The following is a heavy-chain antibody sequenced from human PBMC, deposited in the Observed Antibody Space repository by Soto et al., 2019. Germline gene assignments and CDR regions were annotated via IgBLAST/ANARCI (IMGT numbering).Heavy chain of an antibody. D-gene: IGHD3-22*01. CDR2: IYYSGST. Sequence: SETLSLTCTFSGGSISSYYWSWIRQPPGKGLEWIGYIYYSGSTNYNPSLKSRVTISVDTSKNQFSLKLSSVTAADTAVYYRAREAGYYDSSGPNWFDPWGQGTLVTVSS. CDR1: GGSISSYY. CDR3: AREAGYYDSSGPNWFDP. J-gene: IGHJ5*02. V-gene: IGHV4-59*01.